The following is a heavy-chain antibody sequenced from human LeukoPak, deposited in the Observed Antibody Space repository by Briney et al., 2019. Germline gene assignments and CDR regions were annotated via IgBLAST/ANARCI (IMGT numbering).Heavy chain of an antibody. V-gene: IGHV3-21*04. J-gene: IGHJ4*02. CDR3: ARDAPVVPWELPTYFDY. D-gene: IGHD1-26*01. Sequence: PGGSLRLSCAASGFTFSSYSMNWVRQAPGKGLEWVSSISSSSSYIYYADSVKGRFTISRDNAKNSLYLQMNSLRAEDTAVYYCARDAPVVPWELPTYFDYWGQGILVTVSS. CDR2: ISSSSSYI. CDR1: GFTFSSYS.